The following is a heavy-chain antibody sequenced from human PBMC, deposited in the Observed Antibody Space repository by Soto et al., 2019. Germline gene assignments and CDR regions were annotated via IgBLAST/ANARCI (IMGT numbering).Heavy chain of an antibody. CDR3: ARGMTPRGGSACYYFDS. J-gene: IGHJ4*02. D-gene: IGHD2-15*01. CDR1: GASIPGNSY. V-gene: IGHV4-4*07. Sequence: PSETLSFTCTVSGASIPGNSYWSWIRQPAGKGLEWIGRFSLSGTTNYNPSLRSQVTMSADVSQNRCSLRLTSVTAADTALYYCARGMTPRGGSACYYFDSWGQGTLVTVCS. CDR2: FSLSGTT.